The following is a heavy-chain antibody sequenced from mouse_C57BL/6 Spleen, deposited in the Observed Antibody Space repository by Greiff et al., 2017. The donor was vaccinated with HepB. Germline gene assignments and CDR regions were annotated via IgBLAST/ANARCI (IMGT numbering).Heavy chain of an antibody. CDR1: GFTFSDYG. CDR3: AREGYSNYYAMDY. CDR2: ISNLAYSI. V-gene: IGHV5-15*01. D-gene: IGHD2-5*01. Sequence: EVKLQESGGGLVQPGGSLKLSCAASGFTFSDYGMAWVRQAPRKGPEWVAFISNLAYSIYYADTVTGRFTISRENAKNTLYLEMSSLRSEDTAMYYCAREGYSNYYAMDYWGQGTSVTVSS. J-gene: IGHJ4*01.